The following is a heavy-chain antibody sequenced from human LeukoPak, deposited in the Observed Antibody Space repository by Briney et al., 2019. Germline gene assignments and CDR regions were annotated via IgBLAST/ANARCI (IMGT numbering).Heavy chain of an antibody. CDR1: GGTFSSYA. CDR3: ARGPLIVVVPAAPTDYYYYYYMDV. V-gene: IGHV1-69*05. CDR2: IIPIFGTA. Sequence: ASVKVSCKASGGTFSSYAISWVRHAPGQGLEWMGGIIPIFGTANYAQKFQGRVTITTDESTSTAYMELSSLRSEDTAVYCCARGPLIVVVPAAPTDYYYYYYMDVWGKGTTVTVSS. J-gene: IGHJ6*03. D-gene: IGHD2-2*01.